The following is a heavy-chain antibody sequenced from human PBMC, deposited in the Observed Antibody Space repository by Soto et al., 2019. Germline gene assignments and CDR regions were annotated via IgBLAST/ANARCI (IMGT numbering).Heavy chain of an antibody. CDR3: AKRGAVTMIVVVITTEHYFDY. D-gene: IGHD3-22*01. V-gene: IGHV3-23*01. CDR2: ISGSGGST. Sequence: PGGSLRLSXAASGVTFSSYAMSWVRQAPGKGLEWVSAISGSGGSTYYADSVQGRFTISRDNSKNTLYLQMNSLRAEDTAVYYCAKRGAVTMIVVVITTEHYFDYWGQGTLVTVSS. CDR1: GVTFSSYA. J-gene: IGHJ4*02.